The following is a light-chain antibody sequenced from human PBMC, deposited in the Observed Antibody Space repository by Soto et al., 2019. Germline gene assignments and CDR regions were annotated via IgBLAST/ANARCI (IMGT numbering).Light chain of an antibody. CDR3: QQYNNWPPWT. J-gene: IGKJ1*01. Sequence: EIVMTQSPDTLSVSPGERATLSCRASQIVSSNLAWYQHKPGQAPRLLIYDASTRATGIPARFSGSGSGTEFTLTISSLQSEDFAVYYCQQYNNWPPWTFGQGTKVEIK. CDR2: DAS. CDR1: QIVSSN. V-gene: IGKV3-15*01.